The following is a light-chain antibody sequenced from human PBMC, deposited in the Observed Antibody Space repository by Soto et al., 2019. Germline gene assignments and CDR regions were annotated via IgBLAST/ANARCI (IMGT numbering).Light chain of an antibody. CDR2: DAS. Sequence: EIVLTQSPATLSLSPGERATLSCRASQSVSSYLAWYQQKPGQAPRLLIYDASNRATGIPARFSGSGSRTAFTLTISSLEPEDFAVYYCQQRSNWAPNTFGQGTRLEIK. CDR1: QSVSSY. J-gene: IGKJ5*01. V-gene: IGKV3-11*01. CDR3: QQRSNWAPNT.